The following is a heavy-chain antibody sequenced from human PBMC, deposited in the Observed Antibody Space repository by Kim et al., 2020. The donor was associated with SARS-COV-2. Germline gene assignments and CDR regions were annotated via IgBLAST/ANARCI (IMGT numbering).Heavy chain of an antibody. CDR3: ARLWVYYDILTGYPAYFDY. Sequence: GESLKISCKGSGYSFTSYWIGWVRQMPGKGLEWMGIIYPGDSDTRYSPSFQGQVTISADKSISTAYLQWSSLKASDTAMYYCARLWVYYDILTGYPAYFDYWGQGTLVTVSS. J-gene: IGHJ4*02. V-gene: IGHV5-51*01. CDR1: GYSFTSYW. D-gene: IGHD3-9*01. CDR2: IYPGDSDT.